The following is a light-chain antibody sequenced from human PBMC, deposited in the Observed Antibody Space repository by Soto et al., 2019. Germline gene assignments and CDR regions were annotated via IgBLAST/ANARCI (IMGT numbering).Light chain of an antibody. CDR3: QQYNDNWT. Sequence: DIQMTQSPSTLSASVEDRVTITCRASQSISSWLAWYQQKPGKAPKLLLYKASSLESGVPSRFSGSGSGTEFTLAISSLQPDDSATYYCQQYNDNWTFGQGTKV. CDR1: QSISSW. V-gene: IGKV1-5*03. J-gene: IGKJ1*01. CDR2: KAS.